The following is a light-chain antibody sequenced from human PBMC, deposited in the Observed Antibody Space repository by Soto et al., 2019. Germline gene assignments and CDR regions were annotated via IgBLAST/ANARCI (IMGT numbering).Light chain of an antibody. CDR2: DVS. Sequence: QSALTQPASVSGSPGQSITISCTGTSSDVGGYKYVSWYQQHPGEAPKLMIYDVSNRTSGVSNRFSGSKSGNTASLTISGLQAEDEADYYCSSYTSSSTRVFGTGTKLTVL. CDR3: SSYTSSSTRV. V-gene: IGLV2-14*01. J-gene: IGLJ1*01. CDR1: SSDVGGYKY.